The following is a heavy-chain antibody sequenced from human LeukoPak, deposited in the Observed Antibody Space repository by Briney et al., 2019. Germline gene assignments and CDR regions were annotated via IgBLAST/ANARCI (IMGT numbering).Heavy chain of an antibody. CDR2: ISSSSYI. J-gene: IGHJ5*02. CDR1: GFTFSSYS. D-gene: IGHD6-13*01. V-gene: IGHV3-21*01. Sequence: GGSLRLSCAASGFTFSSYSMNWVRQAPGKGLEWVSSISSSSYIYYADSVKGRFTISRDNAKNSLYLQMNSLRAEDTAVYYCAKTGIAAAENWFDPWGQGTLVTVSS. CDR3: AKTGIAAAENWFDP.